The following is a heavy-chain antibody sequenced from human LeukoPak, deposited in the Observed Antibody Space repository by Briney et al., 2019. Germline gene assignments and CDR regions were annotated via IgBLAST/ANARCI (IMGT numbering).Heavy chain of an antibody. D-gene: IGHD4-11*01. J-gene: IGHJ4*02. CDR2: IYPYSGDT. CDR3: ARNPTTQTFDY. CDR1: GYAFTGYY. Sequence: ASVTVSCKASGYAFTGYYIHWVRQAPGQGLEWMGWIYPYSGDTNYAQNFQGRVTMTRDTSISTAYMELSSLKSDDTAVYYCARNPTTQTFDYWGQGTLVTVSS. V-gene: IGHV1-2*02.